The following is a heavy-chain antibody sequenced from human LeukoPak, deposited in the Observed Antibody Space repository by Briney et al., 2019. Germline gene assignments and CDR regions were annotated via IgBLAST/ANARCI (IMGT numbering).Heavy chain of an antibody. CDR3: AKLLPD. CDR2: MTEGGAT. CDR1: GFTLSSSA. J-gene: IGHJ4*02. V-gene: IGHV3-23*01. D-gene: IGHD3-22*01. Sequence: GGSLRLSCAASGFTLSSSAMSWVRQAPGKGLAWVSVMTEGGATYYADSVRGRFIISRDNSKNMVYLQMNSLRVEDTAVYYCAKLLPDWGQGTLVTVSS.